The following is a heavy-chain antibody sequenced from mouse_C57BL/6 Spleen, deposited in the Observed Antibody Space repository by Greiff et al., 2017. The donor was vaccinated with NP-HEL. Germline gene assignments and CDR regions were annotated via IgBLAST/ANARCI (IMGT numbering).Heavy chain of an antibody. D-gene: IGHD2-5*01. J-gene: IGHJ3*01. Sequence: EVKLEESGPGMVKPSQSLSLTCTVTGYSITSGYDWHWIRHFPGNKLEWMGYISYSGSTNYNPSLKSRISITHDTSKNHFFLKLNSVTTEDTATYYCAREGSNYAFAYWGQGTLVTVSA. CDR2: ISYSGST. V-gene: IGHV3-1*01. CDR1: GYSITSGYD. CDR3: AREGSNYAFAY.